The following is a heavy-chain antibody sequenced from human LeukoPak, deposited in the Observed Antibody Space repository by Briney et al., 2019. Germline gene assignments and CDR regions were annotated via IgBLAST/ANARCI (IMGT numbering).Heavy chain of an antibody. V-gene: IGHV4-34*01. J-gene: IGHJ4*02. CDR2: INHRGST. CDR3: ARLCLRRSSSSRSSSFDY. CDR1: GGSFSGYY. D-gene: IGHD6-13*01. Sequence: SETLSLTYAVYGGSFSGYYWSWIRQPPGKGLEWIGEINHRGSTNYNPSLKSRVTISVDSSKNQFSLNLTSVTAADTAVYYCARLCLRRSSSSRSSSFDYWGQGTLVTVSS.